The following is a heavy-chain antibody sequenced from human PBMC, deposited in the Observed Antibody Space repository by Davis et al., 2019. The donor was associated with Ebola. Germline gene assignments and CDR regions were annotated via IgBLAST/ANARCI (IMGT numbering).Heavy chain of an antibody. CDR2: IIPILGIA. CDR1: LGTFRSYS. CDR3: ARVTGQTNLSEADV. D-gene: IGHD1-20*01. J-gene: IGHJ6*02. Sequence: SVTVSCKASLGTFRSYSISWVRQPPGQGLEWMGRIIPILGIANYAQKFQGRVTITADKSTSTAYMELSSLRSEDTAVYYCARVTGQTNLSEADVWGQGTTVTVSS. V-gene: IGHV1-69*04.